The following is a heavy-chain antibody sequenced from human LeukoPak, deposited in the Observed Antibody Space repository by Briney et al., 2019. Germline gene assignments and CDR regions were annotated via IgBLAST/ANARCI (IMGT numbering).Heavy chain of an antibody. J-gene: IGHJ5*02. CDR1: GFTFSSYA. CDR2: ISGSGGST. Sequence: GGSLRLSCAASGFTFSSYAMSWVRQAPGKGLEWVSAISGSGGSTYYADSVKGRFTISSDNSKNTLYLQMNSLRAEDTAVYYCAKDHAVAGTNWFDPWGQGTLVTVSS. CDR3: AKDHAVAGTNWFDP. D-gene: IGHD6-19*01. V-gene: IGHV3-23*01.